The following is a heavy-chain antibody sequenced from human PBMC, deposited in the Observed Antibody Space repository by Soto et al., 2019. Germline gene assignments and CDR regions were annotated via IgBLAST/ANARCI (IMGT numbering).Heavy chain of an antibody. CDR2: ISSNDGTT. D-gene: IGHD1-7*01. J-gene: IGHJ4*02. CDR1: GFTFDNYY. CDR3: AREINYSRYPRVIDF. V-gene: IGHV3-11*01. Sequence: QVQLAESGGGLVKPGGSLRLSCAASGFTFDNYYMSWIRQAPGKGLEWISYISSNDGTTYYADSLKGRFTISRDNAKNSLYLQMNSLRAEDTAVYYCAREINYSRYPRVIDFWGQGTLVTVFS.